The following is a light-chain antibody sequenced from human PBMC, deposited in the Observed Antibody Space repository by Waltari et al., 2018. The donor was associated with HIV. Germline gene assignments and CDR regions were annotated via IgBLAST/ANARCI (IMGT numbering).Light chain of an antibody. Sequence: QSALTQPRSVSGSPGQSVTFSCTGSSSDVGVYKYVSWYKQYPGKAPKPIIYDVDKRPSGVPDRFSGSKSGNTASLTISGLQSEDEADYYCCSYAGSLFGGGTKVAVL. CDR2: DVD. CDR3: CSYAGSL. V-gene: IGLV2-11*01. CDR1: SSDVGVYKY. J-gene: IGLJ2*01.